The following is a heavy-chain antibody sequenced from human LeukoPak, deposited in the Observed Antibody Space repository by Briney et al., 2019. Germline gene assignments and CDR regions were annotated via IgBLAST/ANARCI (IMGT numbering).Heavy chain of an antibody. V-gene: IGHV3-66*01. J-gene: IGHJ1*01. Sequence: GGSLRLSCAASGFTVSSNYMSWVRQAPGKGLEWVSVIYSGGSTYYADSVKGRFTISRDNSKNTLYLQMNSLRAEDTAVYYCATYSTRNAREFQSWGQGTLVTVSS. CDR1: GFTVSSNY. D-gene: IGHD4-11*01. CDR3: ATYSTRNAREFQS. CDR2: IYSGGST.